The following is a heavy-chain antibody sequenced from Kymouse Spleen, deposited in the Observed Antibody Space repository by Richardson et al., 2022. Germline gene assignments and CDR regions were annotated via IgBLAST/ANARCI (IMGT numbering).Heavy chain of an antibody. CDR3: ARGRGELPFDY. CDR1: GGSFSGYY. J-gene: IGHJ4*02. V-gene: IGHV4-34*01. Sequence: QVQLQQWGAGLLKPSETLSLTCAVYGGSFSGYYWSWIRQPPGKGLEWIGEINHSGSTNYNPSLKSRVTISVDTSKNQFSLKLSSVTAADTAVYYCARGRGELPFDYWGQGTLVTVSS. D-gene: IGHD1-26*01. CDR2: INHSGST.